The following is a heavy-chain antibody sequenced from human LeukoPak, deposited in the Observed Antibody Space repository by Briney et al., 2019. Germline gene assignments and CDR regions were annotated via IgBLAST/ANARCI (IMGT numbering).Heavy chain of an antibody. V-gene: IGHV3-73*01. D-gene: IGHD3-10*01. Sequence: PGGSLRLSCAASGFTFSGSAMHWVRQAPGKGLEWVGRIRSKANSYATAYAASVRGRFTISRDDSKNTAYLQMNSLKTESTAVYYCAGELEVSGGILWFGELETFDPWGQGTLVTVSS. CDR2: IRSKANSYAT. CDR1: GFTFSGSA. J-gene: IGHJ5*02. CDR3: AGELEVSGGILWFGELETFDP.